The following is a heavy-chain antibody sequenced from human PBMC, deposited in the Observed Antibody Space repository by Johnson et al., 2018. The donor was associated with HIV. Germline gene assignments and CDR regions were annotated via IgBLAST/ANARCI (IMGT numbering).Heavy chain of an antibody. V-gene: IGHV3-30*04. CDR2: ISYDGSNK. Sequence: QVQLVESGGGVVQPGRSLRLSCAASGFTFSRYAIHWVRQAPGRGLEWVAIISYDGSNKYYADSVKGRFTISRDNSKNTLYLQMNSLRAEDTAVYYCAKEGRGGAFDIWGQGTMVTVSS. J-gene: IGHJ3*02. CDR1: GFTFSRYA. CDR3: AKEGRGGAFDI. D-gene: IGHD2-15*01.